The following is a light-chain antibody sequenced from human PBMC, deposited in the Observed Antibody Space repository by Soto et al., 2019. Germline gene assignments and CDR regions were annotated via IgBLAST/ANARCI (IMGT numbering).Light chain of an antibody. Sequence: SVLTQSPGTLSLSPGEGATLSCRTSQSISSTYLAWYQQRPGQAPRLLIYAASSRATGIPDRFSGSGSGKDFTLTISRLEPEDFAVYYCQQYFGSLYTGGQGTKLEIK. CDR1: QSISSTY. CDR2: AAS. V-gene: IGKV3-20*01. CDR3: QQYFGSLYT. J-gene: IGKJ2*01.